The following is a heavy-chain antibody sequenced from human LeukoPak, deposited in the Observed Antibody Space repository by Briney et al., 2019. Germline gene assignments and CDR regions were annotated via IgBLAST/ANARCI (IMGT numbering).Heavy chain of an antibody. CDR2: MSGSGGST. CDR1: GFTFSNYG. D-gene: IGHD3-9*01. CDR3: AKDLRGYFDWLLPEFDY. Sequence: GGSLRLSCAASGFTFSNYGMSWVRQAPGKGLEWVSGMSGSGGSTYYADSVKGRFTISRDNSKNTLYLQMNSLGAEDTAVYYCAKDLRGYFDWLLPEFDYWGQGTLVTVSS. V-gene: IGHV3-23*01. J-gene: IGHJ4*02.